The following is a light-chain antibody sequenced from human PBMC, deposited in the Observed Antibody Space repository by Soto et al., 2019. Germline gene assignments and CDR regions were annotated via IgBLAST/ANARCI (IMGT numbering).Light chain of an antibody. Sequence: IVLTQSPGTLSLSPGERATLSCRASDSVSISYLALYQQRSGQPPRLLIYGTSTRATGIPGRFSGSGSGTDFTLTISRLEPEDSAVYFCQQWGNSPRVTFGGGTK. CDR2: GTS. J-gene: IGKJ4*01. CDR3: QQWGNSPRVT. CDR1: DSVSISY. V-gene: IGKV3-20*01.